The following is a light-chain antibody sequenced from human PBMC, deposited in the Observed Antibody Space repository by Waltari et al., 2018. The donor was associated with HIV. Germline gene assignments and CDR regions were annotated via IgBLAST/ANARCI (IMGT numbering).Light chain of an antibody. CDR2: WAA. CDR1: QTIFYSSKNKNY. CDR3: QQYYSNPRT. Sequence: DSVMTQSPDPLALSLGEGATINCKSSQTIFYSSKNKNYLAWYQQKPGQSSKLLIYWAANRDSGVPDRCSGSGSGTDFTLNISNLQSEDVAIYFCQQYYSNPRTFGQGTKVEVK. V-gene: IGKV4-1*01. J-gene: IGKJ1*01.